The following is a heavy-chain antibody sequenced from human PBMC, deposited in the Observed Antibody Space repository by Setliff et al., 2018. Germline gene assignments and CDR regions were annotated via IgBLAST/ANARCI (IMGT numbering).Heavy chain of an antibody. V-gene: IGHV3-15*01. CDR3: AKGGRGYSGWRPRHYYYMDV. CDR1: GFTFNNAW. Sequence: GGSLRLSCAASGFTFNNAWMNWVRQAPGKGPEWLGLIKTNSEGGATEYAPPVKGRFTISRDNSKNTLYLQMNSLRAEDTAVYYCAKGGRGYSGWRPRHYYYMDVWGKGTTVTVSS. D-gene: IGHD5-12*01. CDR2: IKTNSEGGAT. J-gene: IGHJ6*03.